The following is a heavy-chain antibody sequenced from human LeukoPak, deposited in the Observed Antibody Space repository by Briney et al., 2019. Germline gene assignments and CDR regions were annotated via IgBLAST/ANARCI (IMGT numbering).Heavy chain of an antibody. CDR3: ALENFLVGTGCSKSFDY. Sequence: GASVKVSCKTSGYTFTVKFLHSLRQAPGQGLEWMGGIDPKSGGPVYGQNFRGRVTVTRDTSVSTAHMELSRLRSDDTAVYFCALENFLVGTGCSKSFDYWGQGTLVTVSS. CDR1: GYTFTVKF. V-gene: IGHV1-2*02. CDR2: IDPKSGGP. D-gene: IGHD2-8*02. J-gene: IGHJ4*01.